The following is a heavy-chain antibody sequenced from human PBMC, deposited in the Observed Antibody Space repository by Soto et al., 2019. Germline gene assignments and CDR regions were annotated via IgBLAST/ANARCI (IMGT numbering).Heavy chain of an antibody. J-gene: IGHJ4*01. CDR2: IVPIFETL. V-gene: IGHV1-69*13. D-gene: IGHD6-19*01. CDR1: GATFSGSA. CDR3: VAMGNVAVSNSRSLYY. Sequence: VASVKPSCKASGATFSGSAINWVRQAPGQGHEWLGRIVPIFETLNYAERFQGRVAITADESTTTVYMELTNLTHEDTAVYYCVAMGNVAVSNSRSLYYWG.